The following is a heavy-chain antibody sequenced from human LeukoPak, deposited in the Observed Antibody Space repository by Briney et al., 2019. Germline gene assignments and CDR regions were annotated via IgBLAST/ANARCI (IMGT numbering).Heavy chain of an antibody. V-gene: IGHV4-39*07. Sequence: SETLSLTCTVSGGSISSSSYYWGWIRQPPGKGLEWIGSIYYSGSTNYNPSLKSRVTISVDTSKNQFSLKLSSVTAADTAVYYCARVKRYDFWSAPGWFDPWGQGTLVTVSS. CDR1: GGSISSSSYY. CDR3: ARVKRYDFWSAPGWFDP. D-gene: IGHD3-3*01. J-gene: IGHJ5*02. CDR2: IYYSGST.